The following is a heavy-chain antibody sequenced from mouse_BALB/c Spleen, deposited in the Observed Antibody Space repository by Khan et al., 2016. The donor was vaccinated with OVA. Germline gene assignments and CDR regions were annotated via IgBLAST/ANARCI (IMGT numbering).Heavy chain of an antibody. CDR2: INPSTGYT. CDR1: GYTFINYW. J-gene: IGHJ2*01. Sequence: QVQLKQSGAGLAKPGASVKMSCKASGYTFINYWILWVKQRPGQGLEWIGYINPSTGYTEYNQNFKDKATLTADKSSSTAYMQLSSLTSEASAVDYCARRGLRWDFDYWGQGTTLTVSS. D-gene: IGHD1-1*01. CDR3: ARRGLRWDFDY. V-gene: IGHV1-7*01.